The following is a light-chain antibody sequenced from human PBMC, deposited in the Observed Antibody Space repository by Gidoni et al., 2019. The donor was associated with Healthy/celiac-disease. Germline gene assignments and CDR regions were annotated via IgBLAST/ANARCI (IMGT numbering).Light chain of an antibody. CDR1: QSISSW. CDR3: QQYNSYSVFT. J-gene: IGKJ3*01. Sequence: DIQMTQSPSTLSASVGDRVTITCRASQSISSWLAWYQQKPGKAPKLLIYDASSLESGVPSRFSGSGSRTEFTLTISSLQPDDFATYYCQQYNSYSVFTFGPGTKVDIK. CDR2: DAS. V-gene: IGKV1-5*01.